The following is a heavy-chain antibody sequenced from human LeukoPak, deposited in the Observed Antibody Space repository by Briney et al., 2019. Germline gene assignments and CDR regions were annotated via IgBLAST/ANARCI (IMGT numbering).Heavy chain of an antibody. Sequence: KHGASLKISCKGSGYIFTTYWIAWVRQLPGKGLEWMGIIYPGDSDTRYSPSFQGQVTISADKSISTAYLQWSSLKASDTAIYYCARRRSGYYGSRSFDYWGQGTLVTVSS. CDR1: GYIFTTYW. J-gene: IGHJ4*02. CDR3: ARRRSGYYGSRSFDY. V-gene: IGHV5-51*01. D-gene: IGHD3-9*01. CDR2: IYPGDSDT.